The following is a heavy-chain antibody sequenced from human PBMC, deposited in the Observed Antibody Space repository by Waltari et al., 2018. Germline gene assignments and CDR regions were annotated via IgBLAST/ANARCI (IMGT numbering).Heavy chain of an antibody. CDR1: GVTLSTFN. D-gene: IGHD6-19*01. V-gene: IGHV3-21*02. Sequence: DVQLVESGGGLVKSGGSLRLSCASSGVTLSTFNMNRVRQPPGKGPEWVSTISRSGNYIYYADSVKGRFTISRDNAKNSLFLHMNSLRGDDTAVYFCAGDGSSSAFHSWGQGTLVTVSS. CDR2: ISRSGNYI. CDR3: AGDGSSSAFHS. J-gene: IGHJ1*01.